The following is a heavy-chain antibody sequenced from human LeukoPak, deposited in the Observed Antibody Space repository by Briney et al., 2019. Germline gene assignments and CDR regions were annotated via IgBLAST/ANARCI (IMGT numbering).Heavy chain of an antibody. Sequence: SETLSLTCTVSGGSISSSSYYWGWIRQPPGKGLEWIGSINYSGSTYYNPSLKSRVTISADTSKNQFSLKLISVTAADTAVYYCASRKLGNDYWGQGTLVTVSS. J-gene: IGHJ4*02. CDR1: GGSISSSSYY. CDR2: INYSGST. CDR3: ASRKLGNDY. V-gene: IGHV4-39*07. D-gene: IGHD7-27*01.